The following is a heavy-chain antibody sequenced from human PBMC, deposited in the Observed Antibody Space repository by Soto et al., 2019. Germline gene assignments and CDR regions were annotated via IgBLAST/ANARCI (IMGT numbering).Heavy chain of an antibody. Sequence: QVQPVQSGAEVKKLGSSVKASCKTSGVTLPKYGINWVRQAPGQGLEWMGGIIPFYGTTNYAQKFQGRVTITAHESTSTVYMEVSRLTSEDTDLYYCASGEMEARAVHYDFLTNVGGMVYGLDVWGQGTTVTVSS. CDR2: IIPFYGTT. D-gene: IGHD3-9*01. V-gene: IGHV1-69*01. J-gene: IGHJ6*02. CDR3: ASGEMEARAVHYDFLTNVGGMVYGLDV. CDR1: GVTLPKYG.